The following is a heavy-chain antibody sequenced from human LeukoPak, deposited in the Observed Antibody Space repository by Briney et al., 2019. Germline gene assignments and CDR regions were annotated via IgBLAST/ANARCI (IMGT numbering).Heavy chain of an antibody. D-gene: IGHD2-2*01. CDR1: GGSISNYY. CDR2: IYYSGST. Sequence: SETLSLTCTVSGGSISNYYWSWIRQPPGKGLEWIGYIYYSGSTNYNPSLKSRVTISVDTSKNQFSLKLSSVTAADTAVYYCGRYLKPSALSVFDIWGQGTMVIVSS. J-gene: IGHJ3*02. CDR3: GRYLKPSALSVFDI. V-gene: IGHV4-59*01.